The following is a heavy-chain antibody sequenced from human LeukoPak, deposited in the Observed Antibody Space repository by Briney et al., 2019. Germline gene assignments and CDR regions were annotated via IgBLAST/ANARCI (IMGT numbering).Heavy chain of an antibody. Sequence: ASVKVSCKAFGYTFTSNYMHWVRQAPGQGLEWMGIINPSGGSTSYAQKFQGRVTMTRDMSTSTVYMELSSLRSEDTAVYYCARAGGIQLWLDYFDYWGQGTLVTVSS. CDR2: INPSGGST. CDR3: ARAGGIQLWLDYFDY. D-gene: IGHD5-18*01. J-gene: IGHJ4*02. V-gene: IGHV1-46*01. CDR1: GYTFTSNY.